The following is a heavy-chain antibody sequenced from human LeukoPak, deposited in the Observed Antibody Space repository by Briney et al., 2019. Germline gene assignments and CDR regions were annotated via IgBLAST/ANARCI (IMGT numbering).Heavy chain of an antibody. CDR3: ARDYGDSPHDRYYYYYGMDV. D-gene: IGHD4-17*01. CDR2: ISYDGSNK. Sequence: GGSLRLSCAASGFTFSSYAMHWARQAPGKGLEWVAVISYDGSNKYYADSVKGRFTISRDNSKNTLYLQMNSLRAEDTAVYYCARDYGDSPHDRYYYYYGMDVWGQGTTVTVSS. J-gene: IGHJ6*02. CDR1: GFTFSSYA. V-gene: IGHV3-30-3*01.